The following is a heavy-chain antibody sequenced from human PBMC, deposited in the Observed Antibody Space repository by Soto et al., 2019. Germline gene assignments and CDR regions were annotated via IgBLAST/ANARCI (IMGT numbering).Heavy chain of an antibody. CDR3: ARDEERRNFDY. J-gene: IGHJ4*02. CDR2: ISSSSSYI. CDR1: GFTFSSYI. V-gene: IGHV3-21*01. Sequence: PWGSLRLSCAASGFTFSSYIMNWVRQAPGKGLEWVSSISSSSSYIYYADSVKGRFTISRDNAKNSLYLQMNSLRAEDTAVYYCARDEERRNFDYWGQGTLVTVSS.